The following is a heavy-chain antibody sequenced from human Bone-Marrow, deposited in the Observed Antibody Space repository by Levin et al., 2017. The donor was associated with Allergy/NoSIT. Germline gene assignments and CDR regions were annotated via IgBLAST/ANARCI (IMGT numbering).Heavy chain of an antibody. J-gene: IGHJ4*02. CDR2: IRTKAYGETT. CDR1: GFTFGDYA. CDR3: TAYSAYDPTIDY. D-gene: IGHD5-12*01. Sequence: GESLKISCTGSGFTFGDYAMSWFRQAPGKGLEWVSFIRTKAYGETTEYAASVKGRFTISRDDSKSIAYLQINSLKTEDTAVFYCTAYSAYDPTIDYWGQGILVSVSS. V-gene: IGHV3-49*03.